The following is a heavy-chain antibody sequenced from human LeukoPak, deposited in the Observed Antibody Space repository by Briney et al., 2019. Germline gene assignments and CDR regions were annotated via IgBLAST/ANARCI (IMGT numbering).Heavy chain of an antibody. D-gene: IGHD5-18*01. Sequence: SETLSLTCTVSGGSISSSSYYWGWIRQPPGKGLEWIGSIYYTGSTYYDPSLKSRVTISVDTSKNQFSLKLTSVTAADTAVYYCASDPSDTASFDPWGQGTLVTVSS. J-gene: IGHJ5*02. CDR2: IYYTGST. V-gene: IGHV4-39*07. CDR1: GGSISSSSYY. CDR3: ASDPSDTASFDP.